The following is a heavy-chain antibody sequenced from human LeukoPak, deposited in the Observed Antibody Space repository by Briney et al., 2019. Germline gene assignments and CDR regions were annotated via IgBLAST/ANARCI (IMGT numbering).Heavy chain of an antibody. CDR2: IIPIFGTA. Sequence: SVKVSCKASGGTFSSYAISWVRQAPGQGLGWMGGIIPIFGTANYAQKFQGRVTITADKSTSTAYMELSSLRSEDTAVYYCAREEDWNDGNWFDPWGQGTLVTVSS. D-gene: IGHD1-1*01. CDR3: AREEDWNDGNWFDP. V-gene: IGHV1-69*06. CDR1: GGTFSSYA. J-gene: IGHJ5*02.